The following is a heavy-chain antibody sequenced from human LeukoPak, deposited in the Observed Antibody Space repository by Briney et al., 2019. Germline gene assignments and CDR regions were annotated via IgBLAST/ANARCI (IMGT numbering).Heavy chain of an antibody. J-gene: IGHJ6*03. D-gene: IGHD4-11*01. V-gene: IGHV4-4*07. CDR2: IYTSGKT. CDR3: ARGGAVTTKDYYYYYYMDV. Sequence: SETLSLTCSVSGASIRSYYWSWIRQPAGKGLEWNGLIYTSGKTNYNPSLKSRVTMSVDTSKNQFSLKLSSVTAADTAVYYCARGGAVTTKDYYYYYYMDVWGKGTTVTVSS. CDR1: GASIRSYY.